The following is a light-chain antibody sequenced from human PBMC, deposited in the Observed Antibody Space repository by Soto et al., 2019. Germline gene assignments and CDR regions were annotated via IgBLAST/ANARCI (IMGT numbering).Light chain of an antibody. CDR3: HHYNTWRSIS. V-gene: IGKV3-15*01. CDR2: NTS. CDR1: QSIIWK. J-gene: IGKJ5*01. Sequence: EIVMTQSPSTLSLSPGERATLSCWASQSIIWKLAWYQHRPGHGPGLRIYNTSASTAAIRARSSGSGSGTDITLTITSLQSEDVAFYYCHHYNTWRSISFGQGTRLEIK.